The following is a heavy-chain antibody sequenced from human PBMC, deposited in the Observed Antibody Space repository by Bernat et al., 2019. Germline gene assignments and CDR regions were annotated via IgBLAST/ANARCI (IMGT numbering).Heavy chain of an antibody. J-gene: IGHJ2*01. CDR2: IGTAGAT. D-gene: IGHD3-3*01. Sequence: EVQLVESGGGLVQPGGSLRCSCAAPGFTFSSYDMHWVRQATGKGLEWVSAIGTAGATSYPGSVKGRLTISRENAKNSLYLQMNSMRAGYRAVYYCAGVRFYDFWSGYQSWYLELWGRGTLVTVSS. V-gene: IGHV3-13*04. CDR3: AGVRFYDFWSGYQSWYLEL. CDR1: GFTFSSYD.